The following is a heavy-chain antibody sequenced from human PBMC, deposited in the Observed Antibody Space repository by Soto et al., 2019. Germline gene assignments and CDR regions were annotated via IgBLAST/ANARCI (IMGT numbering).Heavy chain of an antibody. CDR3: AKDGDSSISPLDY. V-gene: IGHV3-30*18. J-gene: IGHJ4*02. CDR1: GFTFSSYG. D-gene: IGHD4-4*01. CDR2: ISYDGSNK. Sequence: QVQLVESGGGVVQPGRSLRLSCAASGFTFSSYGMHWVRQAPGKGLEWVAVISYDGSNKYYADSVKGRFTIYRDNSQNTLYLQMNSLRAEAPAVYYCAKDGDSSISPLDYWGQGTLVTVSS.